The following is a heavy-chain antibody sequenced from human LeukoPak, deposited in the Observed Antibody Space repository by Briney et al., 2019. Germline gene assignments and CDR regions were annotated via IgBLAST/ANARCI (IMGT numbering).Heavy chain of an antibody. CDR1: GFTFSSYA. V-gene: IGHV3-23*01. D-gene: IGHD6-19*01. CDR2: ISSSTDTT. Sequence: GGSPRLSCAASGFTFSSYALTWVRQAPGKGLECVSYISSSTDTTFYADSVKGRFTISRDNSRGTLYLQMNSLRAEDTAVYYCAKDGQSVTGTGWYFDLWGRGTLVAVSS. J-gene: IGHJ2*01. CDR3: AKDGQSVTGTGWYFDL.